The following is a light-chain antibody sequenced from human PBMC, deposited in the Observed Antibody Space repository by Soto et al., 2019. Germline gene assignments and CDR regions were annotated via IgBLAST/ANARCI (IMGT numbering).Light chain of an antibody. CDR3: SSYTSTTTRV. CDR1: SSDVGGYNY. J-gene: IGLJ1*01. Sequence: QSPLTHPASLSGSPGQSITISCTGTSSDVGGYNYVPWYQQHPGKGPKLMIYEVSNRPSGVSNRFSGSKSGNTATLTISGLQAEDEADYYCSSYTSTTTRVFGTGTKVTVL. V-gene: IGLV2-14*03. CDR2: EVS.